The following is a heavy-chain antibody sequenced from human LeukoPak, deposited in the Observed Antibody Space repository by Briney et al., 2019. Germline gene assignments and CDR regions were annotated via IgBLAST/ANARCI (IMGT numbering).Heavy chain of an antibody. J-gene: IGHJ4*02. D-gene: IGHD2-8*01. Sequence: SETLSLTCTVSGGSISSYYWSWIRQPPGKGLEWIGYIYYSGSTNYNPSLKSRVTISVDTSKNQFSLKLSSVTAADTAVYYCAREDCTNGVCPLSYWGQGTLVTVSS. CDR1: GGSISSYY. V-gene: IGHV4-59*01. CDR2: IYYSGST. CDR3: AREDCTNGVCPLSY.